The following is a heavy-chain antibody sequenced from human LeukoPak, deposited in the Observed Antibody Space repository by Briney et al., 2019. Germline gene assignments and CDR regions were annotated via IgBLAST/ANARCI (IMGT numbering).Heavy chain of an antibody. D-gene: IGHD3-22*01. CDR1: GYTFTSYG. V-gene: IGHV1-69*06. Sequence: SVKVSCKASGYTFTSYGISWVRQAPGQGLEWMGGIIPIFGTANYAQKFQGRVTITADKSTSTAYMELSSLRSEDKAVYYCARGRGHYDSSGYYYVPTDPFDYWGQGTLVTVSS. CDR2: IIPIFGTA. J-gene: IGHJ4*02. CDR3: ARGRGHYDSSGYYYVPTDPFDY.